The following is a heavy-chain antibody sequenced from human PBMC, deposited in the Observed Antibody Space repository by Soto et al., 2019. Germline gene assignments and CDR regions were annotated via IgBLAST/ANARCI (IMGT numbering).Heavy chain of an antibody. CDR3: ARMAGPWYFDL. Sequence: QVQLQQWGAGLLKPSETLSLTCAVHGGSFSGFYWTWIRQPPGKGLEWIGEINDSGSSNYNPPLKSRVTMSLDTSRNQFSLSLNSVTAADTAVYYCARMAGPWYFDLWGRGTLVTVSS. CDR2: INDSGSS. V-gene: IGHV4-34*01. CDR1: GGSFSGFY. J-gene: IGHJ2*01.